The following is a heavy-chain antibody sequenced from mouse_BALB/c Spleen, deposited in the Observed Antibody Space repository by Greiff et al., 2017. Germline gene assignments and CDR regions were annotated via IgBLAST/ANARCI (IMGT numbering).Heavy chain of an antibody. CDR1: GFTFSSYT. Sequence: EVQLVESGGGLVQPGGSLKLSCAASGFTFSSYTMSWVRQTPEKRLEWVAYISNGGGSTYYPETVKGRFTISRDNAKNTLCLQLSSLKSEDTAMYYYAGHESTMINDPFAYWGQGTLVTVSA. CDR2: ISNGGGST. V-gene: IGHV5-12-2*01. CDR3: AGHESTMINDPFAY. D-gene: IGHD2-4*01. J-gene: IGHJ3*01.